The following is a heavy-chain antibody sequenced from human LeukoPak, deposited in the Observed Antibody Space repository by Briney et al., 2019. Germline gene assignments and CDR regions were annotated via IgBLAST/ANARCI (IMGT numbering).Heavy chain of an antibody. CDR1: GYTFTSYY. CDR3: ARDNSVGDNAWWFDP. CDR2: INPTGGST. J-gene: IGHJ5*02. D-gene: IGHD1-26*01. V-gene: IGHV1-46*01. Sequence: GASVKVSCKASGYTFTSYYMHWVRQAPGQGLEWMGLINPTGGSTGYAQKFQGRVTMTRDMSTSTEDMELSSLRSEDTAIYYCARDNSVGDNAWWFDPWGQGTLVIVSS.